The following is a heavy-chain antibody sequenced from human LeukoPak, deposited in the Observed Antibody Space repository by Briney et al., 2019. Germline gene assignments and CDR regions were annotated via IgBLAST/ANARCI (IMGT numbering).Heavy chain of an antibody. J-gene: IGHJ4*02. CDR2: INPNSGGT. CDR3: ARGIGLGSYYNPSHY. V-gene: IGHV1-2*02. CDR1: GYTFSGYY. D-gene: IGHD3-10*01. Sequence: ASVKVSCKASGYTFSGYYMHWVRQAPGQGLEWMGWINPNSGGTNYAQKFQGRVTMTSDTSISTAYMELSRLRSDDTAVYYCARGIGLGSYYNPSHYWGQATLVTVSS.